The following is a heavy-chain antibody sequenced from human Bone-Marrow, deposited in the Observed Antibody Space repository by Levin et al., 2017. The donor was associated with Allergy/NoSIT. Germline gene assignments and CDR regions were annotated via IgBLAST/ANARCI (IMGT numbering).Heavy chain of an antibody. Sequence: SETLSLTCTVSGGSISSYYWSWIRQPPGKGLEWIGYIYYSGSTNYNPSLKSRVTISVDTSKNQFSLKLSSVTAADTAVYYCARPTGGAGPPDYWGQGTLVTVSS. CDR1: GGSISSYY. D-gene: IGHD1-1*01. J-gene: IGHJ4*02. V-gene: IGHV4-59*01. CDR2: IYYSGST. CDR3: ARPTGGAGPPDY.